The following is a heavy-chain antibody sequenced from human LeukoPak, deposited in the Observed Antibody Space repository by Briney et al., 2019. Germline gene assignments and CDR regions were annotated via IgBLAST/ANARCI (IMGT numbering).Heavy chain of an antibody. CDR2: IYTSGST. CDR1: GGSISSYY. D-gene: IGHD3-10*01. Sequence: SETLSLTCTVSGGSISSYYWSWIRQPAGKGLEWIGRIYTSGSTNYNPSLKSRVTMSVDTSKNQFSLKLSSVTAADTAVYYCARGGSIGPDSYFDLWGRGTLVTVSS. CDR3: ARGGSIGPDSYFDL. J-gene: IGHJ2*01. V-gene: IGHV4-4*07.